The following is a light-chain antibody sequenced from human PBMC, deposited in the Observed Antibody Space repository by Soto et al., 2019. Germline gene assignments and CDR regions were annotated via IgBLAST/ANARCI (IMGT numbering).Light chain of an antibody. V-gene: IGLV2-14*01. CDR2: EVS. CDR1: SSDVGGYNY. CDR3: AAWDDSLLVV. Sequence: QSVLTQPASVSGSPGQSITISCTGSSSDVGGYNYVSWYQQHPGKAPKLMIYEVSNRPSGISNRFSGSKSGNTASLTLSGLQSEDEADYYCAAWDDSLLVVFGGGTKLTVL. J-gene: IGLJ2*01.